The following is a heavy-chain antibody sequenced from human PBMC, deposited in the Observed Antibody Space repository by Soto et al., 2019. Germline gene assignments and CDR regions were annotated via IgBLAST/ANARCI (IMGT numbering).Heavy chain of an antibody. Sequence: QVQLVESGGGVVQPGTSLRLSCAASGFIFNNYAMFWIRQAPGKGLEWVALISYDGSNAFYSDAVKGRFTVSRDKSKKTVFLQINRLRTVDTAVYFCARDGPIVGSGIDNWPDPWGQGTRGTVSA. CDR2: ISYDGSNA. V-gene: IGHV3-30-3*01. CDR1: GFIFNNYA. D-gene: IGHD1-26*01. J-gene: IGHJ5*02. CDR3: ARDGPIVGSGIDNWPDP.